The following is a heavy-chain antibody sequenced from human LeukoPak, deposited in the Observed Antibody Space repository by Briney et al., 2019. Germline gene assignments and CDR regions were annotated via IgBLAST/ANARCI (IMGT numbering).Heavy chain of an antibody. V-gene: IGHV3-48*03. CDR2: ISSSGSTI. D-gene: IGHD4-17*01. CDR1: GFTFSSYE. Sequence: GGCLRLSCAASGFTFSSYEMNWVRPAPGKGLEWVSYISSSGSTIYYADSVKGRFTISRDNAKNSLYLQMNSLRAEDTAVYYCASLWATVTNYWGQGTLVTVSS. J-gene: IGHJ4*02. CDR3: ASLWATVTNY.